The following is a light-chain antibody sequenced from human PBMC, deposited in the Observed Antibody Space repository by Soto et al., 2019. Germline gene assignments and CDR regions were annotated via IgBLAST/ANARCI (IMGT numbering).Light chain of an antibody. V-gene: IGKV1-9*01. J-gene: IGKJ3*01. CDR2: AAS. Sequence: IQLTQSPSSLSASIGDRVTNTCRASRDISDSLAWYQQEPGKAPKLLIFAASSLHIGVPSRFSGSGSGTIFTLTISSLQPEDFATYYCQHLNAFPHVTFGPGTKVEIK. CDR1: RDISDS. CDR3: QHLNAFPHVT.